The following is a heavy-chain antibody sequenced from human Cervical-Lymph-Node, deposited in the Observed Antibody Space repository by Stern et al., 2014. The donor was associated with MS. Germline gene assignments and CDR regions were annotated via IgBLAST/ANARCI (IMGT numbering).Heavy chain of an antibody. CDR2: IEPNSGGS. CDR3: ARLHYDSGGYYTPHGWFDP. J-gene: IGHJ5*02. D-gene: IGHD3-22*01. Sequence: QVQLVESGAEVKKPWASVKVSCKTSRNTFTAYQIHWVRQAPGQGLEWLGWIEPNSGGSSHAQKFQGRVTMTGDRSITTVYMELSRLRPDDTAVYYCARLHYDSGGYYTPHGWFDPWGQGTLVTVAS. V-gene: IGHV1-2*02. CDR1: RNTFTAYQ.